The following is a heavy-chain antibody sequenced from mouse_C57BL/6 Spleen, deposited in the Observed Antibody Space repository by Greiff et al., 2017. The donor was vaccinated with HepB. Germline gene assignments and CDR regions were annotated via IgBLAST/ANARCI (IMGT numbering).Heavy chain of an antibody. CDR3: ARQRDDGYYVRFDY. D-gene: IGHD2-3*01. J-gene: IGHJ2*01. Sequence: VQVVESGPGLVAPSQSLSITCTVSGFSLTSYAISWVRQPPGKGLEWLGVIWTGGGTNYNSALKSRLSISKDNSKSQVFLKMNSLQTDDTARYYCARQRDDGYYVRFDYWGQGTTLTVSS. CDR1: GFSLTSYA. CDR2: IWTGGGT. V-gene: IGHV2-9-1*01.